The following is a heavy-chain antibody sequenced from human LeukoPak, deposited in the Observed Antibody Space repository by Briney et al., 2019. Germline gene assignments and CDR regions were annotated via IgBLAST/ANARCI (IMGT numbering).Heavy chain of an antibody. CDR2: IYHSGST. V-gene: IGHV4-38-2*01. CDR3: ARLTERRVPYSGYERYWFDP. CDR1: GYSISSGYY. J-gene: IGHJ5*02. Sequence: KTPETLSLTCAVSGYSISSGYYWGWIRQPPGKGLEWIGSIYHSGSTYYNPSLKSRVTISVDTSKNQFSLKLSSVTAADTAVYYCARLTERRVPYSGYERYWFDPWGQGTLVTVSS. D-gene: IGHD5-12*01.